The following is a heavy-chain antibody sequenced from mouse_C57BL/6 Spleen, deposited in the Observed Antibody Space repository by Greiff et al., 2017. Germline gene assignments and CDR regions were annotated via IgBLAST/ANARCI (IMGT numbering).Heavy chain of an antibody. V-gene: IGHV1-81*01. J-gene: IGHJ4*01. CDR2: IYPRSGNT. D-gene: IGHD2-1*01. CDR1: GYPFTSYG. CDR3: ARRGNLDAMDY. Sequence: VQLQQSGAELARPGASVKLSCKASGYPFTSYGISWVTQRTGQGLEWIGEIYPRSGNTYYNEKFKGKATLTADKSSSTAYMELRSLTSEDSAVYFCARRGNLDAMDYWYQGTSATVSS.